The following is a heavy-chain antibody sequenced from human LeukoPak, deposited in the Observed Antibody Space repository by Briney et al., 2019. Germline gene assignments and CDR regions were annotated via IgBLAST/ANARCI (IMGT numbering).Heavy chain of an antibody. D-gene: IGHD4-17*01. CDR2: IYYSGST. V-gene: IGHV4-39*01. Sequence: SETLSLTCAVYGGSFSGYFWGWIRQPPGKGLEWIGSIYYSGSTYYSPSLKGRVTISVDTSKNQFSLKLNSVTAADTAVYYCARSSEYGDPFNYWGQGTLVTVSS. CDR1: GGSFSGYF. J-gene: IGHJ4*02. CDR3: ARSSEYGDPFNY.